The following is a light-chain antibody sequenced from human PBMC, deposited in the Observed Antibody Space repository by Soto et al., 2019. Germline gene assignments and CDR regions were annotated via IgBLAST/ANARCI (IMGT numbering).Light chain of an antibody. Sequence: DMQMTQSPSSLSASVGDRVTITCRASQSISSWLAWYQQKPGKAPKLLIYDASSLESGVPSRFSGSGSGTEFTLTISSLQPDDFATYYCQQYNSYRYTFGQGTKVDIK. J-gene: IGKJ2*01. CDR1: QSISSW. V-gene: IGKV1-5*01. CDR2: DAS. CDR3: QQYNSYRYT.